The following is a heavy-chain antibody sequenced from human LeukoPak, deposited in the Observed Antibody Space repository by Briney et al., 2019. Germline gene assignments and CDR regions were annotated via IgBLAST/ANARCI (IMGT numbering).Heavy chain of an antibody. CDR3: ARGGELRGYSYGYDYYYMDV. CDR2: IYYSGST. CDR1: GGSINIYY. Sequence: PSETLSLTCTVSGGSINIYYWSWIRQPPGNGLEWIGYIYYSGSTNYNPSLKSRVTISVDTSKNQFSLKLSSVTAADTAVYYCARGGELRGYSYGYDYYYMDVWGKGTTVTISS. J-gene: IGHJ6*03. D-gene: IGHD5-18*01. V-gene: IGHV4-59*01.